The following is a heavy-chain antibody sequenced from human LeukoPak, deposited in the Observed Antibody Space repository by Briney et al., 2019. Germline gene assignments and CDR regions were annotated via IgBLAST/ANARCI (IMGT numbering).Heavy chain of an antibody. CDR2: FAPIFGTA. CDR1: GGIFTSYA. V-gene: IGHV1-69*05. D-gene: IGHD3-22*01. CDR3: ATEPVPRSSGLDF. J-gene: IGHJ4*02. Sequence: ASVKVSCKASGGIFTSYAFSWVRQAPRQGLEWMGGFAPIFGTANYAQKFQGRVTITTDESTSTAYMELSNLRSEDTAVYYCATEPVPRSSGLDFRGQGTLVTVSS.